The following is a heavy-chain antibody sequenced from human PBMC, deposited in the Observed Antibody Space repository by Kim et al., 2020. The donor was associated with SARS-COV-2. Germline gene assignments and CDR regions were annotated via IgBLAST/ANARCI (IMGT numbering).Heavy chain of an antibody. V-gene: IGHV1-46*01. D-gene: IGHD3-10*01. CDR2: INPSGGST. CDR3: ARDSLWFGELSPLYYFDY. J-gene: IGHJ4*02. Sequence: ASVKVSCKASGYTFTSYYMHWVRQAPGQGLEWMGIINPSGGSTSYAQKFQGRVTMTRDTSTSTVYMELSSLRSEDTAVYYCARDSLWFGELSPLYYFDYWGQGTLVTVSS. CDR1: GYTFTSYY.